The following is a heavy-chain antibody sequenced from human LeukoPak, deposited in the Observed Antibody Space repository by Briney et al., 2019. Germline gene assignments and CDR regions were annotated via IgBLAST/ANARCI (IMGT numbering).Heavy chain of an antibody. CDR2: ISGSGKIT. J-gene: IGHJ6*04. CDR1: GFTFSSYE. CDR3: ARAPWWNGMDV. Sequence: GGSLRHSCAASGFTFSSYEMSWVRQAPGKGLEWVSYISGSGKITYHADSVKGRFIISRDNAKSSLYLQMNSLRADDAAVYYCARAPWWNGMDVWGKGTTVTVSS. V-gene: IGHV3-48*03. D-gene: IGHD2-15*01.